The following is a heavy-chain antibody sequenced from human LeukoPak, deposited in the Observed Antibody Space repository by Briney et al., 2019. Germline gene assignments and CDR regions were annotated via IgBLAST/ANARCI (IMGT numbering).Heavy chain of an antibody. V-gene: IGHV1-69*01. Sequence: ASVTVSCKASGGTFSSYAISWVRQAPGQGLEWMGGIIPIFGTANYAQKFQGRVTITADESTSTAYMELSSLRSEDTAVYYCARSISPTYCGGDCYSLASFDYWGQGTLVTVSS. J-gene: IGHJ4*02. D-gene: IGHD2-21*02. CDR1: GGTFSSYA. CDR3: ARSISPTYCGGDCYSLASFDY. CDR2: IIPIFGTA.